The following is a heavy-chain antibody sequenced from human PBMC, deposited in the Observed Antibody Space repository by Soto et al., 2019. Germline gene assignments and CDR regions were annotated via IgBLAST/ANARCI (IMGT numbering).Heavy chain of an antibody. Sequence: GGSLRLSCAASGFTFNSYGMHWVRQAPGKGLEWVAVIWNDGSNKNYADSVKGRFTISRDNSENTLYLQMNSLSAEDTAVYYCARESRYGSGSYTPPFDCWGPGTLVTVSS. CDR1: GFTFNSYG. V-gene: IGHV3-33*01. J-gene: IGHJ4*01. CDR3: ARESRYGSGSYTPPFDC. D-gene: IGHD3-10*01. CDR2: IWNDGSNK.